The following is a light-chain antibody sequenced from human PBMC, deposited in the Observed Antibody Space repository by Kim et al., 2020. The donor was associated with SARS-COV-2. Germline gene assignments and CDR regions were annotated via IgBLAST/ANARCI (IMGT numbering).Light chain of an antibody. J-gene: IGKJ1*01. CDR2: GAS. CDR1: ETISSSY. CDR3: QQYVNSPLT. Sequence: ETVLTQSPGTLSLSPGERATLSCRASETISSSYLAWYQQRPGQAPRLLIHGASSRATDIPERFSGSGSGTDFTLTISRLEPEDVAVYYCQQYVNSPLTFGQGTKVDIK. V-gene: IGKV3-20*01.